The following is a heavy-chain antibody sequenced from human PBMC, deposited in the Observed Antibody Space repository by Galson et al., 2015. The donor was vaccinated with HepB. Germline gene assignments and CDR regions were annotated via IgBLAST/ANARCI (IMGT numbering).Heavy chain of an antibody. CDR1: GYTFTSYY. V-gene: IGHV1-3*01. D-gene: IGHD3-22*01. Sequence: SVKVSCKASGYTFTSYYMHWVRQAPGQGLEWMGWINAGNGNTKYSQKFQGRVTITRDTSASTAYMELSSLRSEDTAVYYCARGLDYDSSGPPRELDYWGQGTLVTVSS. J-gene: IGHJ4*02. CDR2: INAGNGNT. CDR3: ARGLDYDSSGPPRELDY.